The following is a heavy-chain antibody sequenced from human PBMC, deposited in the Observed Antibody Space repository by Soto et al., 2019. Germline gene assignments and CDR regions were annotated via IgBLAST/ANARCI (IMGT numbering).Heavy chain of an antibody. V-gene: IGHV3-48*02. D-gene: IGHD2-8*01. J-gene: IGHJ4*02. Sequence: GGSLRLSCAVSGFTFHDSAMHWVRQAPGKGLEWISYISDNSSVIYYADAVKGRFTISRDNAKNSLYLQMNSLRDEDTAVYYCARDRDAYCSKGICSGPYFDYWGQGTLVTVSS. CDR3: ARDRDAYCSKGICSGPYFDY. CDR2: ISDNSSVI. CDR1: GFTFHDSA.